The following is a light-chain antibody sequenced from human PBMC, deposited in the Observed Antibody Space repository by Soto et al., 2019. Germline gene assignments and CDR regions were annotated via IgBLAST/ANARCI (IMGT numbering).Light chain of an antibody. Sequence: GLKNSPCAVSASPMDTATLSFRASQRLSSNLAWYQQKPGQAPRLLIYGVSTRATGVPARFSGSGSGTDFTLTISCLEPEDFTFYYCQHPRKWLNRFGQRTKVAIK. CDR1: QRLSSN. V-gene: IGKV3-11*01. J-gene: IGKJ1*01. CDR3: QHPRKWLNR. CDR2: GVS.